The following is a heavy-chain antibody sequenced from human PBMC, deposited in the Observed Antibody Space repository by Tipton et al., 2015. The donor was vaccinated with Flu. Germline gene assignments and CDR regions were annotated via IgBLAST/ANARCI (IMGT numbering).Heavy chain of an antibody. J-gene: IGHJ5*01. Sequence: TLSLTCAVSGGSFSGYYWTWIRQPPGKGLEWIGEINHSGSTNYNSSLKSRVTMSVDTSNNHFSLNLRSVTAADTAVYFCARRDFSNYVSEPKNWFDFWGQGTLVNVSS. CDR1: GGSFSGYY. CDR2: INHSGST. V-gene: IGHV4-34*01. D-gene: IGHD4-11*01. CDR3: ARRDFSNYVSEPKNWFDF.